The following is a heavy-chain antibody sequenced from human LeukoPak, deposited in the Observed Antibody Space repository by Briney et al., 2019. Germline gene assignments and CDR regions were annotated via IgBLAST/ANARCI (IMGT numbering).Heavy chain of an antibody. CDR2: LYYSGST. V-gene: IGHV4-39*01. CDR3: ARHLPGTATRLPGAY. Sequence: SETLSLICTVSGGSISSSSYSWGWIRQPPGKGLEWTGSLYYSGSTYYNPSLKSRVAMSVDTSKNQFSLKLSSVTAADTAVYYCARHLPGTATRLPGAYWGQGTLVTVSS. J-gene: IGHJ4*02. D-gene: IGHD5-24*01. CDR1: GGSISSSSYS.